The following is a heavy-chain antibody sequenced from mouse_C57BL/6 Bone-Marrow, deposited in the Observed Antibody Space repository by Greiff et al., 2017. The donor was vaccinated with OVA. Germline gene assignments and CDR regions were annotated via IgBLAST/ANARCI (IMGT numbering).Heavy chain of an antibody. D-gene: IGHD2-4*01. CDR1: GYTFTSYW. CDR3: ARSKGIYYDPAWFAY. Sequence: QVQLQQPGAELVRPGTSVKLSCKASGYTFTSYWMHWVKQRPGQGLEWIGVIDPSDSYTNYNQKFKGKATLTVDTSSSTAYMQLSSLTSEDSAVYYCARSKGIYYDPAWFAYWGQGTLVTVSA. CDR2: IDPSDSYT. J-gene: IGHJ3*01. V-gene: IGHV1-59*01.